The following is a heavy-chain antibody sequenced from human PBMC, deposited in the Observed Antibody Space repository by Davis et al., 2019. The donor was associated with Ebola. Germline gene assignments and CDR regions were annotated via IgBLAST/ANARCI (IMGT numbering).Heavy chain of an antibody. V-gene: IGHV3-9*01. CDR2: ISWNSGNL. J-gene: IGHJ4*02. CDR1: GFKFDDYA. Sequence: SLKISCAASGFKFDDYAMHWVRQAPGKGLEWVSGISWNSGNLGYADSVKGRFTISRDNAKNSAFLQMNSLRVEDTAIYYCATERWLKHSDSWSGFSDWWGQGTLVTVSS. D-gene: IGHD3-3*01. CDR3: ATERWLKHSDSWSGFSDW.